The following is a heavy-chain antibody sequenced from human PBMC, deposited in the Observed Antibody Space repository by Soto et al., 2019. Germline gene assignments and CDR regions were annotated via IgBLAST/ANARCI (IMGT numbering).Heavy chain of an antibody. D-gene: IGHD3-22*01. CDR3: ARHGPTNEGGYHATYYYYYYYMDV. CDR1: GYSFTSYW. J-gene: IGHJ6*03. Sequence: PLESLKISCKGSGYSFTSYWIGWVRQMPGKGLEWMGIIYPGDSDTRYSPSFQGQVTISADKSISTAYLQWSSLKASDTAMYYCARHGPTNEGGYHATYYYYYYYMDVWGKGTTVTVSS. V-gene: IGHV5-51*01. CDR2: IYPGDSDT.